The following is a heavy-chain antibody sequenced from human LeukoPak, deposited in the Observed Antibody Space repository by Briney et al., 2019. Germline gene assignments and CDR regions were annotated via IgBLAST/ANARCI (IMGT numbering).Heavy chain of an antibody. CDR2: LSSSSSTI. D-gene: IGHD3-10*01. V-gene: IGHV3-48*01. CDR1: GFTFSSYS. Sequence: PGGSLRLSCAASGFTFSSYSMNWVRQAPGKRLEWVSYLSSSSSTIYYADSVKGRFTISRDNATNSLYLQMNSLRAEDTAVYYCARDGRFGEFYFDYWGQGTLVTVSS. J-gene: IGHJ4*02. CDR3: ARDGRFGEFYFDY.